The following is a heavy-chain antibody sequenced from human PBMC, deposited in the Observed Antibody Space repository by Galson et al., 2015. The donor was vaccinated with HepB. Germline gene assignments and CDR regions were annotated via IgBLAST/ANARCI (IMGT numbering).Heavy chain of an antibody. Sequence: SVKVSCKASGYTFTGYYMHWVRQAPGQGLEWMGWINPNSGGTNYAQKFQGRVTMSLDTSQNQFSLDLSSVTAADTAVYYCARGLLCSGGSCYSAAPLGYWGQGTVVTVSP. CDR3: ARGLLCSGGSCYSAAPLGY. CDR1: GYTFTGYY. V-gene: IGHV1-2*02. J-gene: IGHJ4*02. CDR2: INPNSGGT. D-gene: IGHD2-15*01.